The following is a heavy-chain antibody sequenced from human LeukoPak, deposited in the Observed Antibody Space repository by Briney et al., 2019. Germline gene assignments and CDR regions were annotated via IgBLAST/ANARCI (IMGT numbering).Heavy chain of an antibody. D-gene: IGHD3-10*01. CDR3: ATLAENRDSGYYFDS. Sequence: GGSLRLSCAASGFTFSSCWMHWVRQVPGKGLVWVSRINSDGSSTTYADSVKGRFTISRDNAKSTLYLQMNSLRAEDTAVYYCATLAENRDSGYYFDSWGQGTLVTVSS. J-gene: IGHJ4*02. CDR1: GFTFSSCW. CDR2: INSDGSST. V-gene: IGHV3-74*01.